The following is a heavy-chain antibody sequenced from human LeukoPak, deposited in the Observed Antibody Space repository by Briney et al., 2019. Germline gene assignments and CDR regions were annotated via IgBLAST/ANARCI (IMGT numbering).Heavy chain of an antibody. V-gene: IGHV3-48*02. CDR3: AREYSSSSGRAFDI. CDR1: GFTFSSYS. Sequence: GGSLRLSCAASGFTFSSYSMNWVLQAPGKGLEWVSYIGSSSSSIYYADSVKGRFTLSRDNAKNSLYLQMNSLRDEDTAVYYCAREYSSSSGRAFDIWGQGTMVTVSS. CDR2: IGSSSSSI. J-gene: IGHJ3*02. D-gene: IGHD6-6*01.